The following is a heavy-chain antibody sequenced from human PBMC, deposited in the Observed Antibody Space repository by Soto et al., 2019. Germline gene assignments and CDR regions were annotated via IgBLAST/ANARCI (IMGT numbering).Heavy chain of an antibody. J-gene: IGHJ6*02. CDR2: ISSRSIYI. V-gene: IGHV3-21*01. CDR1: GFTFNTYT. Sequence: EVQLVESGGGLVKPGGSLRLSCAASGFTFNTYTMNWVRQAPGKGLEWVSSISSRSIYIYYADSVTGRFTISRDDARNSLYLQMNSLRAEDTAVYYCAREEVSRPNTYHGLDVWGQGTTVPVSS. CDR3: AREEVSRPNTYHGLDV.